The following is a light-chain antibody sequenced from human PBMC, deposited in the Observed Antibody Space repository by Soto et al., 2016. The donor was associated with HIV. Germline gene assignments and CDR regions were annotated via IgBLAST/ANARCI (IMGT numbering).Light chain of an antibody. CDR3: QQYYNTPFT. CDR1: QGISNS. Sequence: DIQMTQSPSSLSASVGDRVTITCRASQGISNSLVWYQQKPGKAPKLLLNTASTLESGVPSRFSGSGSGTAYTLTISSLQPADFATYYCQQYYNTPFTFGPGTKV. CDR2: TAS. J-gene: IGKJ3*01. V-gene: IGKV1-NL1*01.